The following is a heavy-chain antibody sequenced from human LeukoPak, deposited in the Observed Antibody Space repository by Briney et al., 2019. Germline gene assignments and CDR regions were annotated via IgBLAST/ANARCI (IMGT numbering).Heavy chain of an antibody. J-gene: IGHJ4*02. V-gene: IGHV3-11*01. D-gene: IGHD6-13*01. CDR1: GSTFSDYY. CDR2: ISASGSAI. CDR3: AKSRSPRSSSCLDY. Sequence: GGSLRLSCAASGSTFSDYYISWIRQAPGKGLEWVSYISASGSAISYADSVKGRFTISRDNAKNSLSLQMNSLRAEDTAVYYCAKSRSPRSSSCLDYWGQGTLVTVSS.